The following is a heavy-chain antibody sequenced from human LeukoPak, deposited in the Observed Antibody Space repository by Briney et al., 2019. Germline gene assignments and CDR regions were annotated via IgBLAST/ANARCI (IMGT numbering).Heavy chain of an antibody. D-gene: IGHD6-19*01. Sequence: SETLSLTCTVSGGSISSSSYYWGWIRQPPGKGLEWIGSIYYSGSTYYNPSLKSRVTISVDTSKNQFSLKLSSVTAADRAVYYCVLYDHEWLENPTAPFDYWGQGTLVTVSS. CDR3: VLYDHEWLENPTAPFDY. CDR2: IYYSGST. V-gene: IGHV4-39*01. J-gene: IGHJ4*02. CDR1: GGSISSSSYY.